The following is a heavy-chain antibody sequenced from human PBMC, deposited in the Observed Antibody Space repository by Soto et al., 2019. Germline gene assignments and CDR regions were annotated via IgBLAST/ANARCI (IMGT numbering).Heavy chain of an antibody. Sequence: QLVESGGDLVQPGKSLRLSCAASGFMLDNYAMSWIRQAPGKGTEWVSTVGGSDGDSNGVAWYEDSVRGRFIISRDLSANLPSLHMYHLRVDNPARYFIVKRGRNWGAFDLWGQGTKVVVSS. V-gene: IGHV3-23*04. D-gene: IGHD3-16*01. CDR2: VGGSDGDSNGVA. J-gene: IGHJ3*01. CDR1: GFMLDNYA. CDR3: VKRGRNWGAFDL.